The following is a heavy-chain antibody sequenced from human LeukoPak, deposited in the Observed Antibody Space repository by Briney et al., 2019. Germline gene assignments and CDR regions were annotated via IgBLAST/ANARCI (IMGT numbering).Heavy chain of an antibody. Sequence: GGSLRLSCAASGFTFSSYEMNWVRQAPGKGLEWVSYISSSGSTIYYADSVKGRFTISRDNAKNSLFLQMNSLRAEDTAVYYCARDSGNFGEFFDSWGQGTLVTVSS. CDR1: GFTFSSYE. CDR2: ISSSGSTI. J-gene: IGHJ4*02. CDR3: ARDSGNFGEFFDS. D-gene: IGHD4/OR15-4a*01. V-gene: IGHV3-48*03.